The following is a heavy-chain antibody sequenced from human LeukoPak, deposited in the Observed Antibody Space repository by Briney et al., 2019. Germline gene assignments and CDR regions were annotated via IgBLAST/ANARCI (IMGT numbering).Heavy chain of an antibody. J-gene: IGHJ2*01. CDR3: ARVFRGGSHWHFDL. Sequence: SQTLSLTCAISGDSVSSNSAAWNWIRQSPSRGLEWLGRTYYRSKWYNDYAVSVKSRITINPDTSKNQFSLKLTSVTAADTAVYYCARVFRGGSHWHFDLWGRGTLVTVSS. V-gene: IGHV6-1*01. D-gene: IGHD3-10*01. CDR1: GDSVSSNSAA. CDR2: TYYRSKWYN.